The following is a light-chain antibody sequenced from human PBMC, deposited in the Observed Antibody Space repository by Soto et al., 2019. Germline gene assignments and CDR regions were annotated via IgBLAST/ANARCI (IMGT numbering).Light chain of an antibody. CDR2: GGS. CDR3: QQYGSSRGT. V-gene: IGKV3-20*01. J-gene: IGKJ1*01. CDR1: QSVSSNH. Sequence: DIVLTQSPGTLSLSPGERATLSCRASQSVSSNHLAWYQQKPGQAPRLXIYGGSSRSTGIPVRFSGSGSGTDFTLTISRLEPEDFEVYYCQQYGSSRGTFGQGTKVDIK.